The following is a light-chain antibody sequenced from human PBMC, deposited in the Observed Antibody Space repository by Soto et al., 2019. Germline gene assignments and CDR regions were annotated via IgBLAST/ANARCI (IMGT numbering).Light chain of an antibody. CDR3: QQYGSSTLT. CDR1: QYVSTTF. J-gene: IGKJ4*01. V-gene: IGKV3-20*01. Sequence: EIVLTQSPGTLSLSPGERATLSCRASQYVSTTFFAWYQQKPGQAPRLLIYGTSNRATGIPDRFSGSGSGTDFTLTISRPEPEDFAVYYCQQYGSSTLTFGGGTKVDIK. CDR2: GTS.